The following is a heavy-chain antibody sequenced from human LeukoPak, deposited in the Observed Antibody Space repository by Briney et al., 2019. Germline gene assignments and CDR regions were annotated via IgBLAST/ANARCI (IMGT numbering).Heavy chain of an antibody. J-gene: IGHJ4*02. CDR2: INHSGST. V-gene: IGHV4-34*01. CDR3: ARHDGLWLPESIDY. D-gene: IGHD5-18*01. CDR1: GGSFSGYY. Sequence: SATLSLTCAVYGGSFSGYYWSWIRQPPGKGLEWIGEINHSGSTNYNPSLKSRVTLSVDTSKNQFSLKLSSVTAADTAVYYCARHDGLWLPESIDYWGQGTLVTVSS.